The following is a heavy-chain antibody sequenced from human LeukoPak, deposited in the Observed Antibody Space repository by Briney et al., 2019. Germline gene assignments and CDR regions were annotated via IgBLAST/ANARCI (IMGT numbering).Heavy chain of an antibody. J-gene: IGHJ6*02. CDR3: AKGAAAGYYYYGMDV. Sequence: QPGRSLRLSCAASGFRFNTYGVHWVRQAPGKGLEWVALISYDGTKQYYADSVKGRFTISRDNSKNTLYLQMNSLRAEDTAVYYCAKGAAAGYYYYGMDVWGQGTTVTVSS. CDR1: GFRFNTYG. D-gene: IGHD6-13*01. V-gene: IGHV3-30*18. CDR2: ISYDGTKQ.